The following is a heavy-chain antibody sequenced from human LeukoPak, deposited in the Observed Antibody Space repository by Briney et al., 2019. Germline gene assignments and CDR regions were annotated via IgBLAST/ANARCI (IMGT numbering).Heavy chain of an antibody. CDR1: GFTFSNAW. V-gene: IGHV3-30*18. D-gene: IGHD1-7*01. Sequence: GGSLRLSCAASGFTFSNAWMSWVRQAPGKGLEWVAVISYDGSDKYYADSVKGRFTISRDNSKNTLYLQMNSLRAEDTAVYYCAKIRVIFNWNYAYYFDYWGQGSLVTVSS. CDR3: AKIRVIFNWNYAYYFDY. J-gene: IGHJ4*02. CDR2: ISYDGSDK.